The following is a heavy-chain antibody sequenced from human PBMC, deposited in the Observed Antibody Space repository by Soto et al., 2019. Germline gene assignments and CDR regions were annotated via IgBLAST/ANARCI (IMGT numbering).Heavy chain of an antibody. CDR3: ARVLKGYYDSSGYAFDI. J-gene: IGHJ3*02. CDR1: GGTFSSYA. CDR2: IIPIFGTA. D-gene: IGHD3-22*01. Sequence: QVQLVQSGAEVKKPGSSVKVSCKASGGTFSSYAISWERQAPGQGLEWMGGIIPIFGTANYAQKFQGRVTITADESTSTAYMELSSLRSEDTAVYYCARVLKGYYDSSGYAFDIWGQGTMVTVSS. V-gene: IGHV1-69*01.